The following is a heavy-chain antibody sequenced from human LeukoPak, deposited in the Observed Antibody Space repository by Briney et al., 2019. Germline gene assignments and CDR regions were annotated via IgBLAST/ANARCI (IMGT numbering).Heavy chain of an antibody. CDR3: ARANSGSWFGRYRDAFDI. Sequence: PSETLSLTCAVSGGSISSSNWWSWVRQPPGKGLEWIGEIYHSGSTNYNPSLKSRVTISVDKSKNQFSLKLSSVTAADTAVYYCARANSGSWFGRYRDAFDIWGQGTMVTVSS. D-gene: IGHD6-13*01. J-gene: IGHJ3*02. CDR1: GGSISSSNW. CDR2: IYHSGST. V-gene: IGHV4-4*02.